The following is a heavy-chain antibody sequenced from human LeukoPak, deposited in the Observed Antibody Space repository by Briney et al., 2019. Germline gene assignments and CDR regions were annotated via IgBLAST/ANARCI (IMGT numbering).Heavy chain of an antibody. J-gene: IGHJ4*02. Sequence: SSVKVSCKASGGTFSSYAISWVRQAPGQGLEWMGGIIPIFGTANYAQKFQGRVTITTDESTSTAYMELSSLRSEDTVVYYCARRAYGSGSYYHFDYWGQGTLVTVSS. D-gene: IGHD3-10*01. CDR3: ARRAYGSGSYYHFDY. V-gene: IGHV1-69*05. CDR2: IIPIFGTA. CDR1: GGTFSSYA.